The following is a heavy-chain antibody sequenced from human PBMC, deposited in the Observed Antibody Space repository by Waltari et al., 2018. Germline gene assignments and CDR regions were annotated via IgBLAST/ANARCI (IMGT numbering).Heavy chain of an antibody. CDR1: GFTATNYY. D-gene: IGHD2-21*02. CDR3: ARGNTASLDY. Sequence: HLVESGGGLIQPGGSLRLSCAASGFTATNYYMSWVRQAPGRGLECFSVIYSAVTTYYADSVKGRFTISRDTFRNTLYLQMDNLRPDDTAVYYCARGNTASLDYWGQGTLVTVSS. CDR2: IYSAVTT. J-gene: IGHJ4*02. V-gene: IGHV3-53*01.